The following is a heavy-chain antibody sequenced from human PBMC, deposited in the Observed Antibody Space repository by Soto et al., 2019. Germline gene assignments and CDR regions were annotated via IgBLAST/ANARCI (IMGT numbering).Heavy chain of an antibody. CDR2: ISAYNGNT. CDR3: ATLAHDSSGYYNFEY. CDR1: GYTFTSYG. Sequence: GASVKVSCKASGYTFTSYGISWVRQAPGQGLEWMGWISAYNGNTNYAQKLQGRVTMTTDTSTSTAYMELRSLRSEDTAVYYCATLAHDSSGYYNFEYWGQGTLVTVSS. J-gene: IGHJ4*02. V-gene: IGHV1-18*01. D-gene: IGHD3-22*01.